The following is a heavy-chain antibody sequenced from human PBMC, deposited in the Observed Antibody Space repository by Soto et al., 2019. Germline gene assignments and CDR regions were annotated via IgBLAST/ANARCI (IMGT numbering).Heavy chain of an antibody. CDR2: IHDSGNT. CDR3: ASGEIGDTISGVPTLAYYYGFEV. D-gene: IGHD3-3*01. J-gene: IGHJ6*01. CDR1: TISVRSGTYY. Sequence: PSETLSLTCAFSTISVRSGTYYCSWIRQSSWQGLEWIGYIHDSGNTKYNPSLKNRVTISVDTSKNLFSLKLTSVTAADTGVYYCASGEIGDTISGVPTLAYYYGFEVW. V-gene: IGHV4-61*01.